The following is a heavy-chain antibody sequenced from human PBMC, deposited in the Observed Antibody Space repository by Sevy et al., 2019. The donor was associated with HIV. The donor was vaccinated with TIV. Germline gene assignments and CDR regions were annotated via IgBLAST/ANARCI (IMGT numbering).Heavy chain of an antibody. CDR2: IKSKTNGGTT. J-gene: IGHJ4*02. Sequence: GGSLRLSCAASEFIFTNAWMSWVRQAPGKGLEWVGRIKSKTNGGTTDYAAPVEGRFTISRDDSKKTLYLQMNSLKTEDTAVYYCTTDLEYQLERYYFNDWGQGTLVTVSS. CDR3: TTDLEYQLERYYFND. V-gene: IGHV3-15*01. CDR1: EFIFTNAW. D-gene: IGHD2-2*01.